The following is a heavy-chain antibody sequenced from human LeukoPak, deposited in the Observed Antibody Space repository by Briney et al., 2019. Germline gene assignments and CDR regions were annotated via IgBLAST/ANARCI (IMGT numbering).Heavy chain of an antibody. V-gene: IGHV3-23*01. J-gene: IGHJ2*01. CDR2: ISGSGNTT. CDR1: QFTFSNFA. CDR3: AKGPAPYCSGGRCYSPYWYFDL. D-gene: IGHD2-15*01. Sequence: GGSLRLSCAASQFTFSNFAMSWVRQAPGKGLEWVSAISGSGNTTYFGDSVTGRFTISRDNSKNTVYLQMNSLSAEDTAVYYCAKGPAPYCSGGRCYSPYWYFDLWGRGTLVTVSS.